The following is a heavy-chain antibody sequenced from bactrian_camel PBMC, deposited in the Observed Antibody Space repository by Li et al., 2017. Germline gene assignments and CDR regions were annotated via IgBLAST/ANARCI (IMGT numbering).Heavy chain of an antibody. D-gene: IGHD1*01. V-gene: IGHV3S55*01. J-gene: IGHJ4*01. CDR2: ITSDGSV. Sequence: VQLVESGGGSVQAGETLRLSCRVSGFTFDGSDMGWYRQTPGNECELVSTITSDGSVYYSDSVQGRFTISEDNAKQIVYLEMNNLKPEDMGMYYCAADQRGCIRSIDVLSFGFWGRGTQVTVS. CDR3: AADQRGCIRSIDVLSFGF. CDR1: GFTFDGSD.